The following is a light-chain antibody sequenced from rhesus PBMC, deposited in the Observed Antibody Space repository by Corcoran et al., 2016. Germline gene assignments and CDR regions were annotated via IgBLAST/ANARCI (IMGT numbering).Light chain of an antibody. V-gene: IGKV2-91*01. CDR2: FAS. CDR3: MRGTQLPYS. J-gene: IGKJ2*01. Sequence: DIVMTQTPLSLPVTPGEPASISCRSSQSLLHSNGYTYLYWYLQKPGQSPQVLMDFASSRASGGPDRFSGSGSGTDFTLGISRVEAEDIGVYYCMRGTQLPYSFGQGTKVEIK. CDR1: QSLLHSNGYTY.